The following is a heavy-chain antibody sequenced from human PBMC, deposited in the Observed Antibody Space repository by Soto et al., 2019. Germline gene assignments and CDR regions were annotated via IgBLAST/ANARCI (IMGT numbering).Heavy chain of an antibody. CDR2: IYHSGGT. V-gene: IGHV4-34*01. CDR3: ARGRAYESYPAR. J-gene: IGHJ4*02. CDR1: GGSSHDDY. Sequence: LSLTCGVPGGSSHDDYWLWIRQFPGKGLEWIGNIYHSGGTNYNPSVKSRVTLSVETSKNQFSLQLRSVTPADTAVYFCARGRAYESYPARWGKVILGTVSS. D-gene: IGHD1-26*01.